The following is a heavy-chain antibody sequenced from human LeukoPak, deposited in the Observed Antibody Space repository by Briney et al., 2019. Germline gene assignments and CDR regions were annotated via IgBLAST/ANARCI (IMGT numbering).Heavy chain of an antibody. D-gene: IGHD4-17*01. CDR2: ISYDGSNK. CDR3: ARNRDYGDYYYMDV. Sequence: GRSLRLSCAASGFTFSSYAMHWVRQAPGKGLEWVAVISYDGSNKYYADSVKGRFTISRDNSKNTLYLQMNSLRAEDTAVYYCARNRDYGDYYYMDVWGKGTTVTVSS. CDR1: GFTFSSYA. J-gene: IGHJ6*03. V-gene: IGHV3-30-3*01.